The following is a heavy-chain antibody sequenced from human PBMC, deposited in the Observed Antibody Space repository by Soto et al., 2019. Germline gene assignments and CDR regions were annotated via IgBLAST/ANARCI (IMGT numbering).Heavy chain of an antibody. Sequence: EVQLVESGGGLVQPGGSLRLSCAASGFTVSSNYMSWVRQAPGKGLEWVSVIYSGGSTYYADSVKGRFTISRHNSKNTLYLQMSSLRAEDTAVYYGAREVHSSGWYRDCWGQGTLVTVSS. CDR1: GFTVSSNY. D-gene: IGHD6-19*01. CDR2: IYSGGST. V-gene: IGHV3-53*04. CDR3: AREVHSSGWYRDC. J-gene: IGHJ4*02.